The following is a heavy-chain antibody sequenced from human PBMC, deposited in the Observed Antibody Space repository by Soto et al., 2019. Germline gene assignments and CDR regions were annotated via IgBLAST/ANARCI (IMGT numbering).Heavy chain of an antibody. CDR2: ISSSSSYI. CDR3: ARASYDPLHFDY. D-gene: IGHD3-3*01. J-gene: IGHJ4*02. Sequence: EVQLVESGGGLVKPGGSPRLSCAASGFTFSSYSMNWVRQAPGKGLEWVSSISSSSSYIYYADSVKGRFTISRDNAKNSLYLQMNSLRAEDTAVYYCARASYDPLHFDYWGQGTLVTVSS. CDR1: GFTFSSYS. V-gene: IGHV3-21*01.